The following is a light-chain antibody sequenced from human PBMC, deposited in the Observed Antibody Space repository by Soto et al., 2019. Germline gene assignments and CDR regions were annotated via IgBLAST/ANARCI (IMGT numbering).Light chain of an antibody. CDR2: EVS. V-gene: IGLV2-14*01. CDR3: SSYTTSKTVV. J-gene: IGLJ2*01. Sequence: QSALTQPASVSGSPGQSITISCTGTSSDIGTYKYVSCFQHHPGKAPKLIIFEVSNRPSGISDRFSGFKSANTAYLTISGVQPEDEADYHCSSYTTSKTVVFGGGTKLTVL. CDR1: SSDIGTYKY.